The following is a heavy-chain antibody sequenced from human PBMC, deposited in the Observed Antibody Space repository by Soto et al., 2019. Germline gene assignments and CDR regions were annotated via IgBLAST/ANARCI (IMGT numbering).Heavy chain of an antibody. CDR1: GFTFSRTW. Sequence: EVQLVESGGGLVQPGGSLRLSCAASGFTFSRTWMSWVRHAPGKGLEWVANIKQDGSEKYYVDSVKGRFTISRDNAKNSLYLQMNSLRAEDTAVYYCARALYGPYWYFDLWGRGTLVTVSS. J-gene: IGHJ2*01. CDR3: ARALYGPYWYFDL. D-gene: IGHD4-17*01. CDR2: IKQDGSEK. V-gene: IGHV3-7*01.